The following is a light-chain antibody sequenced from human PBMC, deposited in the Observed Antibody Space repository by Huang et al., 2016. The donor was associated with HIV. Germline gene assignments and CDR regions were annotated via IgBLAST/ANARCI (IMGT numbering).Light chain of an antibody. CDR3: HQYNTYPLT. V-gene: IGKV1-16*01. CDR2: ASS. Sequence: DIQMTQSPSSLSASVGDRVTITCRASQDIRNYLAWFQQQPGKAPRSLMYASSNLQSGVPSRFSGSGYGTDFTLIITSLQPEDFATYYCHQYNTYPLTFGGGTKVEIK. J-gene: IGKJ4*01. CDR1: QDIRNY.